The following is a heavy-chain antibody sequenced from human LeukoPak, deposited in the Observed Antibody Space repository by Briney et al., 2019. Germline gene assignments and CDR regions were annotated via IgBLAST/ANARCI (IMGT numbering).Heavy chain of an antibody. CDR2: IYYNGNT. CDR1: GDSISGYY. J-gene: IGHJ3*02. CDR3: ARPNSGTYPYDAFDI. D-gene: IGHD1-26*01. V-gene: IGHV4-59*08. Sequence: SETLSLTCTVSGDSISGYYWSWIRQPPGKGLEWIGHIYYNGNTNYNASLKGRVAISVDTPKNQFSLKVTSLTAADTAVYYCARPNSGTYPYDAFDIWGQGTMITVS.